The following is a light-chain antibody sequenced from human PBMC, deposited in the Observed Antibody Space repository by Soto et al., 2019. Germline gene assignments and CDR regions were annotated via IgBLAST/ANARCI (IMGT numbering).Light chain of an antibody. CDR2: KAS. CDR3: QQYNSQWT. V-gene: IGKV1-5*03. J-gene: IGKJ1*01. CDR1: QTISSW. Sequence: DIQMTQSPSTLSGSVGDGVTITCRASQTISSWLAWYQQKPGKAPKLLIYKASTLKSGVPSRFSGSGSGTEFTLTISSLQPDDFATYYCQQYNSQWTFGQGTKVDIK.